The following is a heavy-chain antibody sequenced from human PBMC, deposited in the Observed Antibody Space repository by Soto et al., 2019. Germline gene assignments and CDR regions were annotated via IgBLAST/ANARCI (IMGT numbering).Heavy chain of an antibody. CDR2: IIPMCGMP. D-gene: IGHD2-2*02. V-gene: IGHV1-69*01. CDR3: ARVKENCSTTSCYKFFDF. CDR1: GGTFSSYA. Sequence: QVQLVQSGAEVKKPGSSVKVSCKASGGTFSSYAVSWVRQAPGQGLEWVGEIIPMCGMPNLAHRFQGRVTVTADESTSTVYMEVSSLRSEDTAIYYCARVKENCSTTSCYKFFDFWGQGTRVTVSS. J-gene: IGHJ4*02.